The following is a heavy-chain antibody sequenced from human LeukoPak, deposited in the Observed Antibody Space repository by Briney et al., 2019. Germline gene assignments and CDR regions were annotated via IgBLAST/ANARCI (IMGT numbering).Heavy chain of an antibody. D-gene: IGHD1-26*01. Sequence: HPGGSLRLSCAASGFTFSSSAMSWVRQAPGKGLEWVSAIGGGGGGTYYADSVKGRFTISRDSSKNTLYLEMNSLRAEDTAVYYCAKRSPYYFRCWGQGTLVTVSS. CDR3: AKRSPYYFRC. CDR1: GFTFSSSA. CDR2: IGGGGGGT. J-gene: IGHJ4*02. V-gene: IGHV3-23*01.